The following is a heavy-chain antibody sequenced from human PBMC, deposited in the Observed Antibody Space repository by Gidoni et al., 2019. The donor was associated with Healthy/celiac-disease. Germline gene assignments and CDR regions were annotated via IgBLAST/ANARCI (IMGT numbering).Heavy chain of an antibody. Sequence: EVQLLGSGGGLVPPGGSLRLSCAASGFPFSSYSMSWVRQAPGKGLEWVAAISGSGGSTYYADSVKGRFTISRDNSKNTLYLQMNSLRAEDTAVYYCAKVVVRVPAAMNGMDVWGQGTTVTVSS. CDR3: AKVVVRVPAAMNGMDV. V-gene: IGHV3-23*01. CDR1: GFPFSSYS. CDR2: ISGSGGST. D-gene: IGHD2-2*01. J-gene: IGHJ6*02.